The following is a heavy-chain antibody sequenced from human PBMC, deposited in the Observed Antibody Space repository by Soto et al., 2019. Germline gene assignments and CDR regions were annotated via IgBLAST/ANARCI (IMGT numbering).Heavy chain of an antibody. V-gene: IGHV1-69*13. CDR1: GGTFSSYA. Sequence: SVKVSCKASGGTFSSYAISWVRQAPGQGLEWMGGIIPIFGTANYAQKFQGRVTITADESTSTAYMELSSLRSEDTAVYYCARDGSSSDPWDDWGQGTLVTVSS. D-gene: IGHD6-19*01. J-gene: IGHJ4*02. CDR3: ARDGSSSDPWDD. CDR2: IIPIFGTA.